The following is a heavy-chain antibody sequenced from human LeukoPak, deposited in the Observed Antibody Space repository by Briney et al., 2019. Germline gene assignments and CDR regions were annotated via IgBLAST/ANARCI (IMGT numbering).Heavy chain of an antibody. D-gene: IGHD5-18*01. J-gene: IGHJ4*02. CDR1: GGSFEHYF. V-gene: IGHV4-59*01. CDR2: VYYTGST. CDR3: ASHRRSHGAEY. Sequence: PSETLSLTCTVSGGSFEHYFWSWIRQPPGKELEFIGYVYYTGSTDYSPSLKSRLTISADTSKNQFSLKLRSVTAADTAVYYCASHRRSHGAEYWGQGTLVTVSS.